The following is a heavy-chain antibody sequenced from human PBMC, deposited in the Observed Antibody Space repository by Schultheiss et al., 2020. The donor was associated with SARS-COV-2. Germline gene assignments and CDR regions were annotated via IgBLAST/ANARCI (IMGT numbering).Heavy chain of an antibody. D-gene: IGHD5-18*01. CDR1: GGSFSGYY. CDR2: INHSGST. V-gene: IGHV4-34*01. Sequence: SETLSLTCAVYGGSFSGYYWGWIRQPPGKGLEWIGEINHSGSTNYNPSLKSRVTISVDTSKNQFSLKLSSVTAADTAVYYCARDRRGQLSGSYYYYYGMDVWGQGTTVTVSS. J-gene: IGHJ6*02. CDR3: ARDRRGQLSGSYYYYYGMDV.